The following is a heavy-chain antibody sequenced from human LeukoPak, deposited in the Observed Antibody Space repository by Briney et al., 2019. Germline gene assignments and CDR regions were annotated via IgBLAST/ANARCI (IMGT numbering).Heavy chain of an antibody. V-gene: IGHV3-21*01. D-gene: IGHD5-18*01. CDR3: VRLRGGYNYALGPFDF. Sequence: GGSLRLSCAASEFTFSSYSINWVRQAPGKGLEWVSSISSIGGYIYYADSVKGRFTISRDNAKNSLYLQMNSLRAEDTAVYYCVRLRGGYNYALGPFDFWGQGTLVTVSS. J-gene: IGHJ4*02. CDR1: EFTFSSYS. CDR2: ISSIGGYI.